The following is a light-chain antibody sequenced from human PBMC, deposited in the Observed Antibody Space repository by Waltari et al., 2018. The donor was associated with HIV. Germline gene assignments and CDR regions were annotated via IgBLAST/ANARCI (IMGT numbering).Light chain of an antibody. Sequence: QAVLTPPPSVSGAPGQRVTISCPGGRSNLGAPYDVHCYQQFPGTAPKLLIYGSTNRPSGVPDRFSGSKSGPSASLAITGLHAEDEADYYCQSYVNSLGVVFGGGTKLTVL. CDR1: RSNLGAPYD. V-gene: IGLV1-40*01. CDR2: GST. J-gene: IGLJ2*01. CDR3: QSYVNSLGVV.